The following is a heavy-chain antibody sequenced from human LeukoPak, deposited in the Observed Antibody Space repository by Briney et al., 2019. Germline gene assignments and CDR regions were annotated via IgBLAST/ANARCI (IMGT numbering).Heavy chain of an antibody. V-gene: IGHV3-74*01. CDR3: ARTQGTIPDSVPLDI. Sequence: PGGSLRLSCAASGFTFSSYSMNWVRQAPGKGLVWVSRIDHDGINTYYADSVKGRFTISRDNAKNTLYLQMNSLRAEDTAVYYCARTQGTIPDSVPLDIWGQGTMVTVSS. D-gene: IGHD5/OR15-5a*01. CDR1: GFTFSSYS. J-gene: IGHJ3*02. CDR2: IDHDGINT.